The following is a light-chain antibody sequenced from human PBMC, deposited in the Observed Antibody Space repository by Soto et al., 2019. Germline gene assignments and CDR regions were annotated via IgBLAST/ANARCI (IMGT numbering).Light chain of an antibody. J-gene: IGKJ2*01. CDR3: KQYSNWPPYT. V-gene: IGKV3-15*01. Sequence: EIVMTQSPATVSVSPGEGATLSCRASQSIASNLAWYQQKPGQAPRLLIYGASTRATGIPTRFSGSGSGTEFTLTISSLRSEDFAVYYCKQYSNWPPYTFGQGTRLDIK. CDR1: QSIASN. CDR2: GAS.